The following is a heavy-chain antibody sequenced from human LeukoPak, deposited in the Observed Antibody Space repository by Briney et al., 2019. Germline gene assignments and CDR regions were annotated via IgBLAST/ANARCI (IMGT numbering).Heavy chain of an antibody. CDR3: ARGIAAAGPLDY. D-gene: IGHD6-13*01. CDR2: ISSSSSYI. J-gene: IGHJ4*02. Sequence: PGGSLRLSCAASGFTFSSYSMNWARQAPGKGLEWVSSISSSSSYIYYADSVKGRFTISRDNAKNSLYLQMNSLRAEDTAVYYCARGIAAAGPLDYWGRGTLVTVSS. V-gene: IGHV3-21*01. CDR1: GFTFSSYS.